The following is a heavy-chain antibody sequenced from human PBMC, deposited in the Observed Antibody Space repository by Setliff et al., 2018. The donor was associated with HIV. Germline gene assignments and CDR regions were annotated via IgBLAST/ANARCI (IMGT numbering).Heavy chain of an antibody. CDR2: ISANNGNT. Sequence: VASVKVSCKASGYTFTSFGINWVRQAPGQGLEWMGWISANNGNTNYAQRLHDRVTMTTDTSTSTVYMELRSLRSDDTAVYYCARGGTGRPRHIDYWGQGTLVTVSS. CDR3: ARGGTGRPRHIDY. V-gene: IGHV1-18*01. D-gene: IGHD7-27*01. J-gene: IGHJ4*02. CDR1: GYTFTSFG.